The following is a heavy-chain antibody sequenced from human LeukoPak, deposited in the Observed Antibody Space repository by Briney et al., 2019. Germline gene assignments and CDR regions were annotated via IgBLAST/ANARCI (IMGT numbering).Heavy chain of an antibody. V-gene: IGHV1-24*01. CDR2: FDPEDGET. D-gene: IGHD3-10*01. CDR1: GYTLTELS. J-gene: IGHJ4*02. Sequence: GASVKVSCKVSGYTLTELSMHWVRQAPGKGLEWKGGFDPEDGETIYAQKFQGRVTMTEDTSTDTAYMELSSLRSEDTAVYYCATDSYYYGSGSYYNLVYWGQGILVTVSS. CDR3: ATDSYYYGSGSYYNLVY.